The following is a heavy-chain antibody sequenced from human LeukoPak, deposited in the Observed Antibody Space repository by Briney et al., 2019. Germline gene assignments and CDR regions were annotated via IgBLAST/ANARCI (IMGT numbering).Heavy chain of an antibody. CDR3: ARGPHSSGWSYYYYYIDV. D-gene: IGHD6-19*01. J-gene: IGHJ6*03. Sequence: PSETLSLTCSVYGESFSGYYWNWIRQPPGKGLEWIGEINDRGSTNYNPSLKSRVTISVDTSKNQFSLKLSSVTAADTAVYYCARGPHSSGWSYYYYYIDVWGKGTTVTVSS. CDR1: GESFSGYY. V-gene: IGHV4-34*01. CDR2: INDRGST.